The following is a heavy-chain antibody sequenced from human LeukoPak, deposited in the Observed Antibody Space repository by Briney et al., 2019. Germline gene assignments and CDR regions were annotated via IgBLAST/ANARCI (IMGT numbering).Heavy chain of an antibody. J-gene: IGHJ4*02. D-gene: IGHD1-26*01. CDR1: GFTFSNAW. Sequence: GALRLSCAASGFTFSNAWMSWVRQAPGKGLEWVGRIKSNTDGGTTDYAAPVKGRFTISRDDSKNTLYLQMNSLKTEDTAVYYCTTDMGEYWGQGTLVTVSS. CDR3: TTDMGEY. CDR2: IKSNTDGGTT. V-gene: IGHV3-15*01.